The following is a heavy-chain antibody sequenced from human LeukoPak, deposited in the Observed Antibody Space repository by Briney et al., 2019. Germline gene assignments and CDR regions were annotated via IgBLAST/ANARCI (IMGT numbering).Heavy chain of an antibody. V-gene: IGHV1-2*02. Sequence: ASVKVSCKASGYTFTGYYMHWVRQAPGQGLEWMGWINPNSGGTTYAQKFQGRVTMTRDTSTSTVYMELSSLRSEDTAVYYCARDSSNWSQGYWGQGTLVTVSS. D-gene: IGHD6-13*01. CDR2: INPNSGGT. CDR3: ARDSSNWSQGY. CDR1: GYTFTGYY. J-gene: IGHJ4*02.